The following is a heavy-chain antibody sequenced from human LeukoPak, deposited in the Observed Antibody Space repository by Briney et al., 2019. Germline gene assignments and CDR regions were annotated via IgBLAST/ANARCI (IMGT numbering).Heavy chain of an antibody. V-gene: IGHV1-24*01. CDR3: ATGGATGWWELPFDY. Sequence: GASVKVSCKVSGYTLTELSMHWVRQAPGKGLVWMGGFDPEDGETIYAQKFQGRVTMTEDTSTDTAYMELSSLRSEDTAVYYCATGGATGWWELPFDYWGQGTLVTVSS. CDR1: GYTLTELS. D-gene: IGHD2-15*01. CDR2: FDPEDGET. J-gene: IGHJ4*02.